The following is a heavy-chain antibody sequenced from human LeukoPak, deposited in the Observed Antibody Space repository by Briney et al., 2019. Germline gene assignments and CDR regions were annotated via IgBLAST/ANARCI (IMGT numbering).Heavy chain of an antibody. CDR2: IKQDGSEK. Sequence: GGSLSLSCAASGFTFSSYWMSWVRQAPGKGLEWVANIKQDGSEKYYVDSVKGRFTISRDNAKNSLYLQMNSLRAEDTAVYYCAKEVGAEYAFDIWGQGTMVTVSS. CDR1: GFTFSSYW. V-gene: IGHV3-7*03. J-gene: IGHJ3*02. CDR3: AKEVGAEYAFDI. D-gene: IGHD1-26*01.